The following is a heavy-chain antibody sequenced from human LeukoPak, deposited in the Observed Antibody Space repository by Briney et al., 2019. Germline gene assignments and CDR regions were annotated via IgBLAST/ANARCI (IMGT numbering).Heavy chain of an antibody. D-gene: IGHD5-24*01. CDR3: ARARPRNQRWLQLQAFDI. J-gene: IGHJ3*02. CDR2: INHSGGT. V-gene: IGHV4-34*01. Sequence: KPSETLSLTCAVYGGSFSGYYWSWIRQPPGKGLEWIGEINHSGGTNYNPSLKSRVTISVDTSKNQFSLKLSSVTAADTAVYYCARARPRNQRWLQLQAFDIWGQGTMVTVSS. CDR1: GGSFSGYY.